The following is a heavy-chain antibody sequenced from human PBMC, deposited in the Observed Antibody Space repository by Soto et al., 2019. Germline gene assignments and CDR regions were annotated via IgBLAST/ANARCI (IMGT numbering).Heavy chain of an antibody. V-gene: IGHV3-53*04. CDR3: ARAGYRGTWYEFDN. D-gene: IGHD6-13*01. Sequence: EVQLVESGGGLVQPGGSLRLSCAASGFTVSSYYISWVRQAPGKGLEWVSIIYNDGTTYYADSVRGRFTISRHNSKNTVYLQMNSLRPEDTAVYYCARAGYRGTWYEFDNWGLGTLVTVSS. CDR1: GFTVSSYY. CDR2: IYNDGTT. J-gene: IGHJ4*02.